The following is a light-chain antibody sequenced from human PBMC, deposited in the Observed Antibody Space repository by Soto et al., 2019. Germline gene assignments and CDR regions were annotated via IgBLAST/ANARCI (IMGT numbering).Light chain of an antibody. CDR1: QSVSSSY. J-gene: IGKJ2*01. CDR3: QHYGSAYT. Sequence: EIVLTQSPGTLSLSPGERATLSCRASQSVSSSYLAWYQQKPGQAPRLLIYGASSRATGIPDRFSGSGSGTDFALTISRLEPEDLAVYYCQHYGSAYTFGQGTKLEIK. CDR2: GAS. V-gene: IGKV3-20*01.